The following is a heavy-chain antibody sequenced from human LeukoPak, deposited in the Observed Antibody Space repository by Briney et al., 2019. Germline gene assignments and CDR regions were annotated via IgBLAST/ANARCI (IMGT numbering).Heavy chain of an antibody. V-gene: IGHV3-30*04. J-gene: IGHJ4*02. CDR2: ISYDGSNK. CDR3: AKMQGYFDY. CDR1: GFTFSIFA. Sequence: GRSLRLSCAASGFTFSIFAIHWVRQAPGKGLEWVAVISYDGSNKYYADSVKGRFTISRDNSKSTLYLQMSSLRAEDTAVYYCAKMQGYFDYWGQGTLVPVSS.